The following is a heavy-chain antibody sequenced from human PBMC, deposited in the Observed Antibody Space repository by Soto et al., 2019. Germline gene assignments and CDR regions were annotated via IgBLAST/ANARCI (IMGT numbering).Heavy chain of an antibody. D-gene: IGHD4-17*01. V-gene: IGHV1-8*01. J-gene: IGHJ4*02. CDR2: MNPNSGNT. CDR1: GYTFTSHD. CDR3: ARWDYGYYARFDY. Sequence: QVQLVQSRAEVKKSGASVKVSCKASGYTFTSHDINWVRQATGQGLEWMGWMNPNSGNTGYAQKFQGRVTMTRNTSISTAYMELSSLRSEDTAVYYCARWDYGYYARFDYWGQGTLVTVSS.